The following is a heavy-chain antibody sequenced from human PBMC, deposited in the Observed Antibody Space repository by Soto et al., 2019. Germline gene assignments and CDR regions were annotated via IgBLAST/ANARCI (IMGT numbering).Heavy chain of an antibody. V-gene: IGHV4-34*01. CDR1: CGSFSGYY. J-gene: IGHJ4*02. D-gene: IGHD6-6*01. Sequence: QVQLQQWGAGLLKPSETLSLTCAVYCGSFSGYYWSWIRQPPGKGLEWIGEINHSGSTNYNPSLXSXVXKSGDTAKNQFSLKLMSVTAADTAVYYCARTSRFDCWGQGTLVTVSS. CDR3: ARTSRFDC. CDR2: INHSGST.